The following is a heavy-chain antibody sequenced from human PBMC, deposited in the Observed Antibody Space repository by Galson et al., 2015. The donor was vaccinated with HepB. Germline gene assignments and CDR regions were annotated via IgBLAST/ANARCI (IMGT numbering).Heavy chain of an antibody. V-gene: IGHV1-46*01. CDR1: GYNFTKYY. CDR3: ARGGGVAVADYFDY. J-gene: IGHJ4*02. CDR2: INPSGGST. Sequence: SVKVSCKASGYNFTKYYVHWVRQAPGQGLEWMGTINPSGGSTSYAQNFRGRVIMTRDTSTSTVFMELRSLRFEDTALYYCARGGGVAVADYFDYWGQGTLVTVSS. D-gene: IGHD6-19*01.